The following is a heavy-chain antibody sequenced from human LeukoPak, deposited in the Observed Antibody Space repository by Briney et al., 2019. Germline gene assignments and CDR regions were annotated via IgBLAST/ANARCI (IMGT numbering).Heavy chain of an antibody. V-gene: IGHV3-48*03. CDR2: ISSSGSTI. CDR1: GFTFSSYE. D-gene: IGHD1-7*01. J-gene: IGHJ4*02. Sequence: GGSLRLSCAASGFTFSSYEMNWVRQAPGKGLEWVSYISSSGSTIYYADSVKGRFTISRDNAKNSLYLQMNSLRAEDTAVYYCARDYRELSFIDGYVDYWGQGTLVTVSS. CDR3: ARDYRELSFIDGYVDY.